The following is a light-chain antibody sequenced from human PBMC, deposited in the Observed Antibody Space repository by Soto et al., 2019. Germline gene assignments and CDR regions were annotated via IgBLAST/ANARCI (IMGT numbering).Light chain of an antibody. CDR1: QTIISY. CDR3: QQCCSTLFT. J-gene: IGKJ3*01. CDR2: AAS. V-gene: IGKV1-39*01. Sequence: DIQMTQSPSSLSASVGDRVTITCRASQTIISYLNWYQQKPGRAPNLLIYAASSLQSGVPSRFSGSGSGTDFTLTISSLQPEDFATYYCQQCCSTLFTFGPGTKVDIK.